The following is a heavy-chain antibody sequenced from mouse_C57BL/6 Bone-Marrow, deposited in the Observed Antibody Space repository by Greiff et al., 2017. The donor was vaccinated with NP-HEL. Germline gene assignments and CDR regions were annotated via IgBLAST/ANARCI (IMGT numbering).Heavy chain of an antibody. D-gene: IGHD3-3*01. V-gene: IGHV5-17*01. CDR3: ARGGGPYYFDD. J-gene: IGHJ2*01. Sequence: EVQLVESGGGLVKPGGSLKLSCAASGFTFSDYGMPWVRQAPEKGLEWVAYISSGSSTIYYADTVKGRFTISRDNAKNTLFLQMSSLRSEDTAMYYCARGGGPYYFDDWGQGTTLTVSS. CDR2: ISSGSSTI. CDR1: GFTFSDYG.